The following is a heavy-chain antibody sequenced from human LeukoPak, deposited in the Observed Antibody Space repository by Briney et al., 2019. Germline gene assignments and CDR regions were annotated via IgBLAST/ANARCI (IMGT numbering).Heavy chain of an antibody. CDR3: ARDRYDDSGYYEY. V-gene: IGHV3-53*01. J-gene: IGHJ4*02. D-gene: IGHD3-22*01. CDR2: IYTDGRT. Sequence: GGSLRLSCATSGPTVRSNYVTWVRQAPGKGLEWVSFIYTDGRTYYADSVKGRFTISRDNSKNTLYLHMNGLRAEDTALYYCARDRYDDSGYYEYWGQGTLVTVSS. CDR1: GPTVRSNY.